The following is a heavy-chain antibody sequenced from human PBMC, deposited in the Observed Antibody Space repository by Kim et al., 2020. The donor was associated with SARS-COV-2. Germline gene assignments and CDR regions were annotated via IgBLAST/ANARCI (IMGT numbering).Heavy chain of an antibody. CDR2: LWYDGSNK. CDR3: ARGYWGTAICYTGGTYFDY. D-gene: IGHD2-2*02. Sequence: GGSLRLSCAASGFTFSTYGMHWVRQAPGKGLEWVATLWYDGSNKYYPDSVKGRFTVSRDNSKNTLYLQVNSLRAEDTAVYYCARGYWGTAICYTGGTYFDYWGRGTLVTVSS. CDR1: GFTFSTYG. V-gene: IGHV3-33*01. J-gene: IGHJ4*02.